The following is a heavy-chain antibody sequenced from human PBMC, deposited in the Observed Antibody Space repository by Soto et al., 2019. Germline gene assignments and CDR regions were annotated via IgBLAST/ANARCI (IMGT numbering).Heavy chain of an antibody. CDR1: GFTFSSYG. D-gene: IGHD6-13*01. CDR3: ARAGYLGSSWYSMDV. CDR2: IWYDGSNK. Sequence: GGSLRLSCAASGFTFSSYGMHWVRQAPGKGLEWVAVIWYDGSNKYYADSVKGRFTISRDNSKNTLYLQMNSLRAEDTAVYYCARAGYLGSSWYSMDVWGQGTSVTVSS. J-gene: IGHJ6*02. V-gene: IGHV3-33*01.